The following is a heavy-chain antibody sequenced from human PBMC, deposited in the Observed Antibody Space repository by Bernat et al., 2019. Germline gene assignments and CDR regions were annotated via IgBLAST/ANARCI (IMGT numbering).Heavy chain of an antibody. V-gene: IGHV3-21*01. CDR2: ISSSSSYI. D-gene: IGHD3-10*01. Sequence: EVQLVESGGGLVKPGGSLRLSCAASGFTFSSYSMNWVRQAPGKGLEWVSSISSSSSYIYYADSVKGRFTLSRDNAKNSLYLQMNSLRAEDTAVYYCARDGESGAFDIWGQGTMVTVSS. CDR1: GFTFSSYS. CDR3: ARDGESGAFDI. J-gene: IGHJ3*02.